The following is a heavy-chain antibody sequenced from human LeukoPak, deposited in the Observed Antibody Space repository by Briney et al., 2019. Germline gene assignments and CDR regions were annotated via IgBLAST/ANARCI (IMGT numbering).Heavy chain of an antibody. CDR2: IYYSGST. CDR1: GGSISSYY. V-gene: IGHV4-59*01. J-gene: IGHJ4*02. CDR3: ARAPYDFWSGYDY. D-gene: IGHD3-3*01. Sequence: NASETLSLTCTVSGGSISSYYWSWIRQPPGKGLEWIGYIYYSGSTNYNPSLKSRVTISVDTSKNQFSLKLSFVTAADTAVYYCARAPYDFWSGYDYWGQGTLVTVSS.